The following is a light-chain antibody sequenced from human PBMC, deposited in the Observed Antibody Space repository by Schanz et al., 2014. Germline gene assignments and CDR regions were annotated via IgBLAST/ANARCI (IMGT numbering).Light chain of an antibody. J-gene: IGKJ3*01. CDR3: QHYYTTPFT. CDR2: WAS. Sequence: DIVMTQSPDSLAVSLGERATINCKSSQSVLHSSNNKNYLAWYQQKPGQPPKLLIYWASTRESGVPDRFSGSGSGTDFTLTISSLQAEDVAVYYCQHYYTTPFTFGPGTKEEIK. V-gene: IGKV4-1*01. CDR1: QSVLHSSNNKNY.